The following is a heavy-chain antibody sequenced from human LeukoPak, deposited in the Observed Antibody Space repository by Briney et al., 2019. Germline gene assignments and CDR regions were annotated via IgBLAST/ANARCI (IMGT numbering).Heavy chain of an antibody. CDR2: VSGGAGST. CDR3: AKSLTKITPATFDQ. CDR1: GFTFSSFA. J-gene: IGHJ4*02. Sequence: GGSLRLSCAASGFTFSSFAMSWVRQAPGKWLEWVAAVSGGAGSTYYADSVRGRSTISRDNSQNTLSLHMTSLRAEDTAIYYCAKSLTKITPATFDQWGQGTLVTVSS. V-gene: IGHV3-23*01. D-gene: IGHD2-2*01.